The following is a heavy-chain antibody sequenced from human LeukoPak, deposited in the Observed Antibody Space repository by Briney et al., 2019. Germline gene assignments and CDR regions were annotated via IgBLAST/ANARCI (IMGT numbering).Heavy chain of an antibody. D-gene: IGHD6-6*01. CDR3: AREAAAARDFDY. V-gene: IGHV3-21*04. CDR1: GFTFSSYS. J-gene: IGHJ4*02. CDR2: ISSSSSYI. Sequence: PGGSLRLSCAASGFTFSSYSMNWVRQAPGKGLEWVSSISSSSSYIYYADSVKGRFTISRDNAKNSLYLQMNSLRAEDTAVYYCAREAAAARDFDYWGQGTLVTVSS.